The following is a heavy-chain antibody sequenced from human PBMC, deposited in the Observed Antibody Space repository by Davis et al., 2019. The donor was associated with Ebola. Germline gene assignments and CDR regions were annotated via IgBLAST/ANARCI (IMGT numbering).Heavy chain of an antibody. Sequence: PSETLSLTCTVSGGSVSSGSYYWSWIRQPPGKGLEWIGYIYYSGSTNYNPSLKSRVTISVDTSKNQFSLKLSSVTAADTAVYYCARGCGYYYYYYMDVWGKGTTVTVSS. CDR3: ARGCGYYYYYYMDV. V-gene: IGHV4-61*01. CDR1: GGSVSSGSYY. J-gene: IGHJ6*03. CDR2: IYYSGST.